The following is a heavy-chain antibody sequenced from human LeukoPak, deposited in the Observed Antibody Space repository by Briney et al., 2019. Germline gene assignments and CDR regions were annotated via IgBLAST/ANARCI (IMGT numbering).Heavy chain of an antibody. J-gene: IGHJ5*02. Sequence: GSLRLSCAASGFTFSDYYMSWIRQAPGKGLEWVSYISSSGSTIYYADSVKGRFTISRDNAKNSLYLQMNSLKSEDTAVYYCTKEASGALDPWGQGTLVTVSS. CDR1: GFTFSDYY. D-gene: IGHD3-10*01. CDR2: ISSSGSTI. CDR3: TKEASGALDP. V-gene: IGHV3-11*01.